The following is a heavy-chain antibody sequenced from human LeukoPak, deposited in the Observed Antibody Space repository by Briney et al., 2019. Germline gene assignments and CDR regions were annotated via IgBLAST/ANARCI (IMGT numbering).Heavy chain of an antibody. CDR1: GFTFSSYS. CDR3: ARDYGVVEIDY. D-gene: IGHD2-15*01. CDR2: ISSSSSYI. V-gene: IGHV3-21*01. J-gene: IGHJ4*02. Sequence: GGSLRLSCAASGFTFSSYSMNWVRQAPGKGLEWVSSISSSSSYIYYADSVKGRFTISRDNAKNSLYLQMNSLGAEDTAVYYCARDYGVVEIDYWGQGTLVTVSS.